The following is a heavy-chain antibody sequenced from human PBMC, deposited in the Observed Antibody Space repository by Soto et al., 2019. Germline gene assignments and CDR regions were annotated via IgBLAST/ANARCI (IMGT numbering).Heavy chain of an antibody. D-gene: IGHD2-2*01. CDR1: GFTFINYA. CDR2: ISGGGDRT. CDR3: ARKVLGSTTRPDWWYFDL. J-gene: IGHJ2*01. V-gene: IGHV3-23*01. Sequence: EVQLLESGGGLVQPGGSLRLSCVGSGFTFINYAMNWVRQTPWKGLEWVSTISGGGDRTFDADTVKGRFTISRDNSKNTVNLQTNSLRADDTAVYYCARKVLGSTTRPDWWYFDLWGRGTLVTVSS.